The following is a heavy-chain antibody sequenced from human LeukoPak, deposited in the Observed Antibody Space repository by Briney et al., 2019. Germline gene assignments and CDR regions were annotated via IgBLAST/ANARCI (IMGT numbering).Heavy chain of an antibody. V-gene: IGHV1-18*01. D-gene: IGHD3-3*01. J-gene: IGHJ4*02. CDR3: ARDPWYGFWSGYSDY. CDR2: ISAYNGNT. CDR1: GYTFTSYD. Sequence: GASVKVSCKASGYTFTSYDINWVRQATGQGLEWMGWISAYNGNTNYAQKLQGRVTMTTDTSTSTAYMELRSLRSDDTAVYYCARDPWYGFWSGYSDYWGQGTLVTVSS.